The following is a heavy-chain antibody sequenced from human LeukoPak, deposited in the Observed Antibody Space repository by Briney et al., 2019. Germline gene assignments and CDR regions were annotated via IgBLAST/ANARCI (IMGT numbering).Heavy chain of an antibody. Sequence: VASVKVSCKASGYTFTSYGISWVRQAPGQGLEWMGWISAYNGNTNYAQKLQGRVTMTTDTFTSTAYMELRSLRSDDTAVYYCARDWRYCSGGSCYDWFDPWGQGTLVTVSS. CDR1: GYTFTSYG. D-gene: IGHD2-15*01. V-gene: IGHV1-18*01. CDR2: ISAYNGNT. J-gene: IGHJ5*02. CDR3: ARDWRYCSGGSCYDWFDP.